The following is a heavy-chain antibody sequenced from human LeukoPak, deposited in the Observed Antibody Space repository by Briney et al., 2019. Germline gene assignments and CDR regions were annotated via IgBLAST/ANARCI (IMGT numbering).Heavy chain of an antibody. V-gene: IGHV3-9*01. Sequence: GRSLRLSCAASGFTFDDYAMHWVRHAPGKGLEWVSGISWNSGNTDYADSVKGRFAISRDNAKKSLYLQMNSLRTEDTALYYCAKAMVRGMTPLDYWGQGTLVTVSS. CDR1: GFTFDDYA. CDR2: ISWNSGNT. CDR3: AKAMVRGMTPLDY. J-gene: IGHJ4*02. D-gene: IGHD3-10*01.